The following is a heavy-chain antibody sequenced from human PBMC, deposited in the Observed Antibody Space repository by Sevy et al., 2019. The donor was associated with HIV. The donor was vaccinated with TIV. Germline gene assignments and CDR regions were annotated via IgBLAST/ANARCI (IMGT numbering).Heavy chain of an antibody. Sequence: GGSLRLSCAASGFTFDDYAMHWVRQAPGKGLEWVSGISWNSGSIGYADSVKGRFTISRDNAKNSLYLQMNSLRAEDTALYYSAKDTGDYYDSSGAFDIWGQGTMVTVSS. D-gene: IGHD3-22*01. CDR1: GFTFDDYA. V-gene: IGHV3-9*01. CDR2: ISWNSGSI. J-gene: IGHJ3*02. CDR3: AKDTGDYYDSSGAFDI.